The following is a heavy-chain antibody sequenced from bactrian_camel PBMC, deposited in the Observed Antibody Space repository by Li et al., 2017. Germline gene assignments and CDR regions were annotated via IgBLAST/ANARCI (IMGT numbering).Heavy chain of an antibody. J-gene: IGHJ4*01. V-gene: IGHV3S40*01. D-gene: IGHD8*01. Sequence: VQLLESGGGLVQPGGSLKLSCAASGFTFSGYDMSWVRQAPGKGLEWVSGINSGGSMTDYADSVKGRFTMFRDNAKNMLYLQMNSLKPEDTAMYYCAARRMDAGTVERRCRLLGPGNPGHRL. CDR2: INSGGSMT. CDR3: AARRMDAGTVERRCRL. CDR1: GFTFSGYD.